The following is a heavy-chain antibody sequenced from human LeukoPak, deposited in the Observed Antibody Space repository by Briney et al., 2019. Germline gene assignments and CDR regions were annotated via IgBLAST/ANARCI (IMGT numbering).Heavy chain of an antibody. Sequence: KPSETLSLTCTVSGGSISSYYWSWIRQPAGKGLEWIGRIYTSGSTNYIPSLKSRVTMSVDTSKNQFSLKLSSVTAADTAVYYCARRLPVAGTDDAFDIWGQGTMVTVSS. CDR3: ARRLPVAGTDDAFDI. V-gene: IGHV4-4*07. D-gene: IGHD6-19*01. CDR2: IYTSGST. J-gene: IGHJ3*02. CDR1: GGSISSYY.